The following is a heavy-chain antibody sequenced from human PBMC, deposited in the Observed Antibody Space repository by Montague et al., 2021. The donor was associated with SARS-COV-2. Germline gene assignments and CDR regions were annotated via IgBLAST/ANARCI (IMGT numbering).Heavy chain of an antibody. CDR2: INHSGST. CDR3: ARALVRGGDFDY. V-gene: IGHV4-30-2*01. J-gene: IGHJ4*02. Sequence: LVKPTQTLTLTCTFSGFSLSTSGMCVSWIRQPPGKGLEWIGEINHSGSTNYNPSLKSRVTISVDASKNQFSLKLSSVTAANTAVYYCARALVRGGDFDYWGQGTLVTVSS. D-gene: IGHD3-10*01. CDR1: GFSLSTSGMC.